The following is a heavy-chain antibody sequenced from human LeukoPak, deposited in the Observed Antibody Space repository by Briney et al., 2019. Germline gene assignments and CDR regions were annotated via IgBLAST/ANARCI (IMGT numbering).Heavy chain of an antibody. J-gene: IGHJ5*02. Sequence: GGSLRLSCAASGFTFSSYWMSWVRQAPEKGLELVSTISGSGGSTYYADSVKGRFTISRDNSKNTLYLQMNSLRAEDTAVYYCAKILLWFGEFDWFDPWGQGTLVTVSS. CDR3: AKILLWFGEFDWFDP. V-gene: IGHV3-23*01. D-gene: IGHD3-10*01. CDR1: GFTFSSYW. CDR2: ISGSGGST.